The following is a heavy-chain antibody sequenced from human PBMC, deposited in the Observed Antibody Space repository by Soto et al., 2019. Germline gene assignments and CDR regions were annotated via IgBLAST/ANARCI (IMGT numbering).Heavy chain of an antibody. V-gene: IGHV3-21*01. J-gene: IGHJ4*02. CDR1: AFSFGSHT. Sequence: GGSLRLSCEASAFSFGSHTMNWVRQAPGKGLEWVSSINSGGSRSYYADSVKGRFTISRDNAKNSLYLQMNSLQAEDAAIYYCSREVHPAVRREYDYCGQGALLTVSS. CDR2: INSGGSRS. D-gene: IGHD3-10*01. CDR3: SREVHPAVRREYDY.